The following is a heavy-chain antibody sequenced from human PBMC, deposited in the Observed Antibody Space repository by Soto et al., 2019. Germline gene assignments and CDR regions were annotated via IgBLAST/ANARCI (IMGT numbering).Heavy chain of an antibody. CDR2: IYPGDSDT. Sequence: GESLKISCKGSGYSFTSYWIGWVRQMPGKGLEWMGIIYPGDSDTRYSPSFQGQVTISADKSISTAYLQWSSLKASDTAMYYCARLFYDFWSGSYGMDVWGQGTTVTVSS. CDR3: ARLFYDFWSGSYGMDV. CDR1: GYSFTSYW. D-gene: IGHD3-3*01. J-gene: IGHJ6*02. V-gene: IGHV5-51*01.